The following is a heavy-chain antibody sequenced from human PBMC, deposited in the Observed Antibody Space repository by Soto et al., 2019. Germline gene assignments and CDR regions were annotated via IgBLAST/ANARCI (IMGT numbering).Heavy chain of an antibody. CDR3: AKPWGQVLRRPAFDI. D-gene: IGHD3-16*01. CDR1: GFTFSSYS. CDR2: ISSSSSTI. V-gene: IGHV3-48*02. J-gene: IGHJ3*02. Sequence: EVQLVESGGGLVQPGGSLRLSCAASGFTFSSYSMNWVRQAPGKGLEWVSYISSSSSTIYYADSVKGRFTISRDNAKNFLYQQKNSQSDEGTGLSYCAKPWGQVLRRPAFDIGGQGERETVSS.